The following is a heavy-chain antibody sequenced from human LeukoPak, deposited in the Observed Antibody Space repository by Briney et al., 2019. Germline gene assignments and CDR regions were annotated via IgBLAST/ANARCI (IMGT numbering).Heavy chain of an antibody. D-gene: IGHD1-1*01. Sequence: PSETLSLTCAVSGVSLSGYYWGWIRQTPGKGLEWIGSIYYSGTTHYNPSLESRVTISVDTSKNQFSLKLASVTAADTAVYYCARDRGTWNDDGFDYWGQGTLVTVSS. CDR1: GVSLSGYY. CDR3: ARDRGTWNDDGFDY. V-gene: IGHV4-39*07. J-gene: IGHJ4*02. CDR2: IYYSGTT.